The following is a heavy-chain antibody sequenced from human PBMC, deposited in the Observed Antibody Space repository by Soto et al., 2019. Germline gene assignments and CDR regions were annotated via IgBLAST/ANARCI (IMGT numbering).Heavy chain of an antibody. J-gene: IGHJ5*02. CDR1: GGSVRGYY. Sequence: SETLSLTCAVYGGSVRGYYWSWIRQPPGKGLEWIGEINDSGSTKYSPSLKSRVTISVDTSKNQFSLSLSSVTAADTAVYFCARNGYHTSNHHFEPWRQANLVTVSS. V-gene: IGHV4-34*01. CDR2: INDSGST. D-gene: IGHD6-25*01. CDR3: ARNGYHTSNHHFEP.